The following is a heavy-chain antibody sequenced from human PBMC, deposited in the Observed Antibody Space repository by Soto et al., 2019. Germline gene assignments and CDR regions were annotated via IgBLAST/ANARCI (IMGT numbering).Heavy chain of an antibody. D-gene: IGHD2-8*02. V-gene: IGHV1-18*01. Sequence: ASVKVSCKASGGTFSSYTISWVRQAPGQGLEWMGWISANLGITNYAQKLQGRVTMTTDTSTSTAYMELRSLRSDDTAVYYCARGGWWWEGDAFDIWGQGTMVTVSS. CDR3: ARGGWWWEGDAFDI. CDR2: ISANLGIT. J-gene: IGHJ3*02. CDR1: GGTFSSYT.